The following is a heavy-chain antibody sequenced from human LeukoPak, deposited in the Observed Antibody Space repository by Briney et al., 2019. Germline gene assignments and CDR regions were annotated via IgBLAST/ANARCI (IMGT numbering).Heavy chain of an antibody. CDR2: IYPGDSDT. D-gene: IGHD2-15*01. V-gene: IGHV5-51*01. CDR1: GYSFSNSL. CDR3: ARHIDCTGGTCYSVGWFDP. J-gene: IGHJ5*02. Sequence: GESLKISCKCSGYSFSNSLIGWVRQMPGKGLEWMGIIYPGDSDTRYSPSFQGQVTISADKSISTAYLQWSSLRASDTAMYYCARHIDCTGGTCYSVGWFDPWGQGTLVIVSS.